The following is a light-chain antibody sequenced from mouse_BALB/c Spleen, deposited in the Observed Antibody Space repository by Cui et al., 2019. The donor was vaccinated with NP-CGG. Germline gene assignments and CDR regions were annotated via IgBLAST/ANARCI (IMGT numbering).Light chain of an antibody. CDR1: TGAVTTINY. CDR2: VTN. CDR3: ALWYSNHWV. Sequence: QAVVISEYVLNTSPGENVTLTCRSSTGAVTTINYANWVQEKPYHLFTGLIGVTNNRVPGVPARFSGSLIGDKAALTITGAQTKDEAIYFCALWYSNHWVFGGGTKLTVL. V-gene: IGLV1*01. J-gene: IGLJ1*01.